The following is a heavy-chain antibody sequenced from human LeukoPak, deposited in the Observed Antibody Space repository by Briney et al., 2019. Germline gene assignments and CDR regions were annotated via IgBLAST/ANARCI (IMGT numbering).Heavy chain of an antibody. CDR2: ISWNSGSI. CDR3: AKDGAAAGTNYYYGMDV. Sequence: GGSLRLSCAASGFTFDDYAMHWVRQAPGKGLEWVSGISWNSGSIGYADSVKGRFTISRDNAKNSLYLQMNSLRAEDTALYYCAKDGAAAGTNYYYGMDVWGQGTTVTVSS. V-gene: IGHV3-9*01. J-gene: IGHJ6*02. D-gene: IGHD6-13*01. CDR1: GFTFDDYA.